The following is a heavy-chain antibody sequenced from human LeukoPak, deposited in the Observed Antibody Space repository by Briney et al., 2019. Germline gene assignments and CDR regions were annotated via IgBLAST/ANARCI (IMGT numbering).Heavy chain of an antibody. Sequence: GRSLRLSCAASGFTFSSYGMHWVRQAPGKGLEWVAVIWYDGSDKYYADSVKGRFTISRDNSKNTLYLQMNSLRAEDTAVYYCAKDARIAAAGKSGYFQHWGQGTLVTVSS. CDR1: GFTFSSYG. CDR2: IWYDGSDK. CDR3: AKDARIAAAGKSGYFQH. J-gene: IGHJ1*01. V-gene: IGHV3-33*06. D-gene: IGHD6-13*01.